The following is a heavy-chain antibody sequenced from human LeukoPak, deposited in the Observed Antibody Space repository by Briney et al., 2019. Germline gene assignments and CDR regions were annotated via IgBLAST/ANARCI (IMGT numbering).Heavy chain of an antibody. Sequence: ASVKVSCKASGYTFTSYDINWVRQATRQGLEWMGWMNPNSGNTGYAQKFQGRVTMTRNTSISTAYMELSSLRSEDTAVYYCARPNYYDSSGYYPYYFDYWGQGTLVTVSS. V-gene: IGHV1-8*01. J-gene: IGHJ4*02. CDR3: ARPNYYDSSGYYPYYFDY. CDR2: MNPNSGNT. D-gene: IGHD3-22*01. CDR1: GYTFTSYD.